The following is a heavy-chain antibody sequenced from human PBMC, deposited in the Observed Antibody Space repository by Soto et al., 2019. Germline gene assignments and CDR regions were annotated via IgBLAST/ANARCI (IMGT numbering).Heavy chain of an antibody. CDR1: GGSISSYY. CDR2: IYYSGST. J-gene: IGHJ4*02. D-gene: IGHD3-16*02. V-gene: IGHV4-59*01. CDR3: ARAVSPLVFDY. Sequence: PSETLSLTCTVSGGSISSYYWSWIRQPPGKGLEWIGYIYYSGSTNYNPSLKSRVTISVDTSKNQFSLKLSSVTAADTAVYYCARAVSPLVFDYWGQGTLVTVSS.